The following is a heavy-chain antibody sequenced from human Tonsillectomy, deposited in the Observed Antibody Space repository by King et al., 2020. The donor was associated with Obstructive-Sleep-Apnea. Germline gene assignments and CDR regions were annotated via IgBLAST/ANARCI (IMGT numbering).Heavy chain of an antibody. CDR1: GFTFSNFW. J-gene: IGHJ4*02. D-gene: IGHD2-15*01. Sequence: VQLVESGGDLAQPGGSLRLSCAASGFTFSNFWMSWVRQAPGKGLEWVANINQDGSEIYYVDSVKGRFTISRDNAKNSLFLQVSSLRAEDTAVYNCARSSGYCSAGSCFPFDYWGQGTLVTVSS. CDR2: INQDGSEI. CDR3: ARSSGYCSAGSCFPFDY. V-gene: IGHV3-7*03.